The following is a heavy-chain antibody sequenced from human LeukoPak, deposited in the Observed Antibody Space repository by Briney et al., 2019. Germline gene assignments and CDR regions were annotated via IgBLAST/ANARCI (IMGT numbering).Heavy chain of an antibody. Sequence: GASVNVSCTASGGTFSSYAISWVRQAPGQGLEWMGGIIPIFGTANYAQKFQGRVTITADESTSTAYMELSSLRSEDTAVYYCAAADSSVSPFDYWGQGTLVTVSS. CDR3: AAADSSVSPFDY. CDR1: GGTFSSYA. D-gene: IGHD3-22*01. V-gene: IGHV1-69*13. CDR2: IIPIFGTA. J-gene: IGHJ4*02.